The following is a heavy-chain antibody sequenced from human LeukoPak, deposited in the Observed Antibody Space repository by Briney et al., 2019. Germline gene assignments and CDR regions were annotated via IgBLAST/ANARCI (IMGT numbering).Heavy chain of an antibody. Sequence: PGGSLRLSCAVSGFTLSSYWMSWVRQAPGKGLEWVGRIESKTDGETADYAAPVKGRFTISRDDSKTTLYLQMNSLKTEDTAVYYRTMRRYTDPDYWGQGTLVTVSS. J-gene: IGHJ4*02. V-gene: IGHV3-15*04. D-gene: IGHD3-16*01. CDR3: TMRRYTDPDY. CDR2: IESKTDGETA. CDR1: GFTLSSYW.